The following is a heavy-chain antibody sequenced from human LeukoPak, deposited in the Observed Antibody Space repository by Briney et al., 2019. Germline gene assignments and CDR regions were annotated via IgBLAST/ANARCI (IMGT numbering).Heavy chain of an antibody. J-gene: IGHJ4*02. CDR2: ITSSSSTI. Sequence: GGSLRLSCAASGFTFTSHSMNWVRQAPGKGLEWISYITSSSSTIYYADSVKGRFTISRDNAKNSLYLQMNSLRDEDTGVYYCARGITGMAFFDYWGQGTLVTVAS. CDR3: ARGITGMAFFDY. CDR1: GFTFTSHS. D-gene: IGHD3-16*01. V-gene: IGHV3-48*02.